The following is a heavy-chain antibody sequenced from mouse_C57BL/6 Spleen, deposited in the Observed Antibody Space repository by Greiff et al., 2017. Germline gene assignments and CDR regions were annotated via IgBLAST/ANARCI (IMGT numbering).Heavy chain of an antibody. CDR3: ASKDYNSNYDYAMDY. J-gene: IGHJ4*01. D-gene: IGHD2-5*01. CDR2: ISPGSSTS. V-gene: IGHV5-17*01. CDR1: GFTFSDYG. Sequence: DVLLVESGGGLVKPGASLKLSCAASGFTFSDYGMHWVRQAPEKGLEWVAYISPGSSTSDYADTVKGRFTITRDNAKNTLFLQMTRLRSEDTAMYYCASKDYNSNYDYAMDYWGQGTSVTVSS.